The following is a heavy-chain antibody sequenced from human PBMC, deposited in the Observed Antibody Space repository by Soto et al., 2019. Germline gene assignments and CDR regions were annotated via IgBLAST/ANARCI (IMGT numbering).Heavy chain of an antibody. CDR2: IYYTGTV. D-gene: IGHD3-9*01. J-gene: IGHJ4*02. CDR3: ARTSRLKTGQLDY. V-gene: IGHV4-28*05. CDR1: GYSIGTYNW. Sequence: PSETLSLTCAVPGYSIGTYNWWAWIRQPPGKGLEWIGYIYYTGTVYYNLSLKNRVSMSVDTARDQFSLRLSSVTAADTAVYYCARTSRLKTGQLDYWGPGALVT.